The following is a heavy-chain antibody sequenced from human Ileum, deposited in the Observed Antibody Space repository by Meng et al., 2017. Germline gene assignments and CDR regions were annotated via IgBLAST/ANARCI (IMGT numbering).Heavy chain of an antibody. Sequence: GQLQQLGPGLVTPSPTLSLTCAVSGGSVSSNIAAWNWIRQSPLRGLEWLGRTYYRSKWYSEYAVSVKSRISITPDTSKNQFSLQMNSVTPEDTAVYYCASGSGSLDYWGPGTLVTVSS. CDR1: GGSVSSNIAA. V-gene: IGHV6-1*01. D-gene: IGHD3-3*01. CDR2: TYYRSKWYS. CDR3: ASGSGSLDY. J-gene: IGHJ4*02.